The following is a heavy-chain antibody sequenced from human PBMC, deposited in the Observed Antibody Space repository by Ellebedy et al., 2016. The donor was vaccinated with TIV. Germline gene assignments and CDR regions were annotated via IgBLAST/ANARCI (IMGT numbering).Heavy chain of an antibody. CDR2: IKQEGREK. CDR1: GFSLSSYW. V-gene: IGHV3-7*01. CDR3: GRAIGSGSCY. J-gene: IGHJ4*02. D-gene: IGHD3-10*01. Sequence: GESLKISCAASGFSLSSYWMHWVRQAPGKGLEWVANIKQEGREKYYVDSWKGRFTISRDNAKNSLYLQMSSLRAEDTAVYFCGRAIGSGSCYWGQGTLVTVSS.